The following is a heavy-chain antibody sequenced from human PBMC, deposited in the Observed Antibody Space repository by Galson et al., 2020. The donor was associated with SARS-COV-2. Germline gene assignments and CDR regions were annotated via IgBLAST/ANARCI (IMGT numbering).Heavy chain of an antibody. CDR2: IVVGTGNT. CDR1: GFTFTSSA. CDR3: AALWAGMTTGGGY. J-gene: IGHJ4*02. V-gene: IGHV1-58*01. Sequence: SVKVSCKASGFTFTSSAVQWVRQARGQRLECIGWIVVGTGNTNYAQNFQERVTITRDMSTNTAYMELSSLRFKDTAVYYCAALWAGMTTGGGYWGQGTLVTVSS. D-gene: IGHD4-17*01.